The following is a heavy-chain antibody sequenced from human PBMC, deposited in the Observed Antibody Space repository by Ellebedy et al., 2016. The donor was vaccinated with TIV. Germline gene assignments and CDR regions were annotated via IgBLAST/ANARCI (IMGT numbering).Heavy chain of an antibody. D-gene: IGHD3-22*01. CDR3: ARELYYYDSSGYYHPIDY. CDR2: ISYDGSNK. Sequence: GESLKISCAASGFTFSSYAMHWVRQAPGKGLEWVAVISYDGSNKYYADSVKGRFTISRDNSKNTLYLQMNSLRAEDTAVYYCARELYYYDSSGYYHPIDYWGQGTLVTVSS. J-gene: IGHJ4*02. V-gene: IGHV3-30-3*01. CDR1: GFTFSSYA.